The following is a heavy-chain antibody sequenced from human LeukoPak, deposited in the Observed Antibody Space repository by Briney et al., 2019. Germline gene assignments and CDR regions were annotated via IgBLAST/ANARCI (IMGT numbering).Heavy chain of an antibody. CDR3: ARSMMGVVIDSYFDY. CDR2: ISYDGSNK. V-gene: IGHV3-30*04. Sequence: GGSLRLSCAASSFTISTYAMHWVRQAPGKGLERVAVISYDGSNKYYADSVEGRFTISRDNSKNTLYLQMNSLRAEDTAVYYCARSMMGVVIDSYFDYWGQGTLVTVSS. CDR1: SFTISTYA. D-gene: IGHD3-22*01. J-gene: IGHJ4*02.